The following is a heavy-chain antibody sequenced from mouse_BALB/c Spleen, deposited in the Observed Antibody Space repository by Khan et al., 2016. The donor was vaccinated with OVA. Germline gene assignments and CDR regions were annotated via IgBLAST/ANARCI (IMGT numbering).Heavy chain of an antibody. CDR1: GFTFSTYA. J-gene: IGHJ3*01. CDR3: SRSPYGNFAY. V-gene: IGHV5-9-3*01. D-gene: IGHD2-1*01. Sequence: EVQLQESGGALVKPGGSLKLSCAASGFTFSTYAMSWVRQTPEKRLEWVATINSDGDYIYYPDSVTGRFTISRDNAKNTLYLQMSSLRSEDTAMYYCSRSPYGNFAYWGQGTLVTVSA. CDR2: INSDGDYI.